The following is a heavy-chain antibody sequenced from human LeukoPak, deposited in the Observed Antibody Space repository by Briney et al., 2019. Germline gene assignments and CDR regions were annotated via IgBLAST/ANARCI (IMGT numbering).Heavy chain of an antibody. CDR2: IYPGDSDT. V-gene: IGHV5-51*01. J-gene: IGHJ6*02. CDR1: GYSFTSYW. Sequence: KVGASLKISCKGSGYSFTSYWIGWVREMPGKGLEWMGIIYPGDSDTRYSPSFQRQATISADKSISTAYLQWSSLKASDTAMYYCARPYYDSLESEDDYYGMDVWGQGTTVTVSS. D-gene: IGHD3-9*01. CDR3: ARPYYDSLESEDDYYGMDV.